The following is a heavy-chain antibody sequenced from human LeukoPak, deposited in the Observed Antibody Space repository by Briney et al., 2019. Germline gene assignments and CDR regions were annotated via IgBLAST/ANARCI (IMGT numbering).Heavy chain of an antibody. V-gene: IGHV1-2*02. J-gene: IGHJ4*02. D-gene: IGHD6-13*01. CDR3: AREAIAAAGTYVFDY. Sequence: ASVKVSCKASGYTFTGYYMHWVRQAPGQGLEWVGWINPNSGGTNYAQKFQGRVTMTRDTSISTAYMELSRLRSDDTAVYYCAREAIAAAGTYVFDYWGQGTLVTVSS. CDR2: INPNSGGT. CDR1: GYTFTGYY.